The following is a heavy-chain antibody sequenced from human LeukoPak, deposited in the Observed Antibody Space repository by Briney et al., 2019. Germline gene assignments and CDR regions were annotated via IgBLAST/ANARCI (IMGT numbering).Heavy chain of an antibody. CDR3: ARQAYGSHFDAFDI. D-gene: IGHD3-22*01. J-gene: IGHJ3*02. Sequence: GESLKISCKASGYRFTTDYIGWVRQMPGKGLEWMGIIYPDDSETDYSPSFQGQVSMSVDKSITTAYLQWSSLKASDTAIYYCARQAYGSHFDAFDIWGQGTMVTVSS. CDR1: GYRFTTDY. CDR2: IYPDDSET. V-gene: IGHV5-51*01.